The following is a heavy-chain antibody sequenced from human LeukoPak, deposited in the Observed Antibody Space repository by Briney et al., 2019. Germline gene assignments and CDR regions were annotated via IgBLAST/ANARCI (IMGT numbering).Heavy chain of an antibody. CDR2: ISGSGGST. Sequence: PGGSLRLSCAASGFTFSSYAMSWVRQVPGKGLEWVSAISGSGGSTYYADSVKGRFTISRDNSKNTLYLQMDSLRAEDTAVYYCAKGGPSNYYDSSGYPSHFDYWGQGTLVTVSS. D-gene: IGHD3-22*01. CDR1: GFTFSSYA. J-gene: IGHJ4*02. CDR3: AKGGPSNYYDSSGYPSHFDY. V-gene: IGHV3-23*01.